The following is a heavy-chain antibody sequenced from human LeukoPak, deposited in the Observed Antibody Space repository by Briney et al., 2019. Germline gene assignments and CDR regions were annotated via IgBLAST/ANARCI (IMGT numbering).Heavy chain of an antibody. CDR2: IHSGGTT. V-gene: IGHV3-66*01. D-gene: IGHD3-10*01. CDR1: GFNVSTNY. Sequence: GWSLRLSFAASGFNVSTNYINWVRQAPGKGLEWVSVIHSGGTTNYADSVKGRFTISRDTSKNTLYLQMSRLRAEDTAVYYCARGLYGSGSYVGNGMDVWGQGTTVTVSS. J-gene: IGHJ6*02. CDR3: ARGLYGSGSYVGNGMDV.